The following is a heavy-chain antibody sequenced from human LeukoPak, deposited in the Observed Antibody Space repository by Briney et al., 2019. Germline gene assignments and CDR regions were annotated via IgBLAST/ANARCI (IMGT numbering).Heavy chain of an antibody. V-gene: IGHV3-23*01. CDR3: AKAGLEYKLLSSFFDN. J-gene: IGHJ4*02. D-gene: IGHD2-2*01. CDR2: ISDSGDST. CDR1: GFTFTNYA. Sequence: PGGSLRLSCAASGFTFTNYAMTWVRQAPGKGLEWVSDISDSGDSTYYADSVKSRFTISRDNSKNTLYLQLNSLRGEDTAVYYCAKAGLEYKLLSSFFDNWGKGTLVTVSS.